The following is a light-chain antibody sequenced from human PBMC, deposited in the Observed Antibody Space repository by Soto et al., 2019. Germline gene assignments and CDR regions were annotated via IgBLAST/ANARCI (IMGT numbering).Light chain of an antibody. J-gene: IGLJ1*01. V-gene: IGLV2-14*01. CDR1: SSDVGGYNY. Sequence: LTQPASVSGSPGQSITISCTGTSSDVGGYNYVSWYQQHPGKAPKLMIYDVSNRPSGVSNRFSGSKSGNTASLTISGLQAQDEADYYCSSYTSSSTLYVFGTGTKVTVL. CDR3: SSYTSSSTLYV. CDR2: DVS.